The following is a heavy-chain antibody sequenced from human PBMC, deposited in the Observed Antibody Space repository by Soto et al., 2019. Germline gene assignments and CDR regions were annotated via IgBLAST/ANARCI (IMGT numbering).Heavy chain of an antibody. J-gene: IGHJ5*02. D-gene: IGHD2-15*01. CDR3: ARGVVVVAASQLGWFDP. CDR2: IIPMFGTA. V-gene: IGHV1-69*01. CDR1: GGTFSRDA. Sequence: QVQLVQSGAEVKNPGSSVKVSCKASGGTFSRDAISWVRQAPGQGLEWIGGIIPMFGTAKYVQKFQGRLTITADESTTTAYMELRSLRSDDTAVYYCARGVVVVAASQLGWFDPWGQGTLVTVSS.